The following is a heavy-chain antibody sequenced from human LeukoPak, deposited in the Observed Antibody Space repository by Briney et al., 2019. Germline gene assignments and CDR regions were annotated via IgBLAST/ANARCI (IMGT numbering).Heavy chain of an antibody. V-gene: IGHV4-38-2*01. D-gene: IGHD4-11*01. CDR3: ARRYSNYFFDY. CDR2: LYYSGST. Sequence: SETLSLTCGVSGYSITSGYYWAWIRQPPGKGLKWIGNLYYSGSTYYNPSLKSRVTISVDTSKNQFSLKLSSVTAADTAVYYCARRYSNYFFDYWGQGTLVTVSS. J-gene: IGHJ4*02. CDR1: GYSITSGYY.